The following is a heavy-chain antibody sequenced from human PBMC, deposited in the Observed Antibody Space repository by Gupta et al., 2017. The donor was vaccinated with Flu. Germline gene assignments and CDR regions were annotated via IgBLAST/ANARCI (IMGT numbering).Heavy chain of an antibody. J-gene: IGHJ4*02. CDR3: SRGETGPSAPGRNDC. V-gene: IGHV3-72*01. Sequence: RKAPGKGLEWVGRIRNKANSYTTEYAASVKDRFTITSDDSKSSLYLQMNSLKNEDTAVYYCSRGETGPSAPGRNDCWGQGTLVTVSS. D-gene: IGHD6-13*01. CDR2: IRNKANSYTT.